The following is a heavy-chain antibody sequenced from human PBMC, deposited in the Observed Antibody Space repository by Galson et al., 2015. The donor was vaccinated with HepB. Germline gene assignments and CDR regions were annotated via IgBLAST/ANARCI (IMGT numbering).Heavy chain of an antibody. V-gene: IGHV1-69*06. CDR1: GGTFSSYA. CDR3: ASEYCSGGSCYESHYYDSSGYLDY. CDR2: IIPIFGTA. J-gene: IGHJ4*02. D-gene: IGHD2-15*01. Sequence: SVKVSCKASGGTFSSYAISWVRQAPGQGLEWMGGIIPIFGTANYAQKFQGRVTITADKSTSTAYMELSSLRSEDTAVYYCASEYCSGGSCYESHYYDSSGYLDYWGQGTLVTVSS.